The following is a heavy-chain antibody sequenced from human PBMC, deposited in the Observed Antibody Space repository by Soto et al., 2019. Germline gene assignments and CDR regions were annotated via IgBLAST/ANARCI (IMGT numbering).Heavy chain of an antibody. V-gene: IGHV3-23*01. CDR1: GFPFSSYV. J-gene: IGHJ4*02. CDR3: AKGSNKYSSSLRGRYFDY. CDR2: ISGGGSNT. D-gene: IGHD4-4*01. Sequence: PGGSLRLSCAASGFPFSSYVMAWVRQAPGKGLEWVSGISGGGSNTFYADSVKGRFTISRDNSKNTLLLQMNSLGAEDTAVYYCAKGSNKYSSSLRGRYFDYWGQGIEVTVSS.